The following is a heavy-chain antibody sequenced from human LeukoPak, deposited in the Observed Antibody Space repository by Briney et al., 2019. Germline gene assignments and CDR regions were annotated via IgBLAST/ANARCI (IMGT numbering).Heavy chain of an antibody. D-gene: IGHD3-22*01. Sequence: PSETLSLTCTVSGGSISSYYWSWIRQPPGKGLEWIGYICYSGSTNYNPSLKSRVTISVDTSKNQFSLKLSSVTAADTAVCYCARVLYDSSAFDIWGQGTMVTVSS. CDR2: ICYSGST. V-gene: IGHV4-59*01. CDR3: ARVLYDSSAFDI. J-gene: IGHJ3*02. CDR1: GGSISSYY.